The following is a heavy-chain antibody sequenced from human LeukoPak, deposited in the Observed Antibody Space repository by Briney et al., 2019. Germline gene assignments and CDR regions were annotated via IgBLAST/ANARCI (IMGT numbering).Heavy chain of an antibody. D-gene: IGHD3-10*01. Sequence: PSETLSLTCTVSGGSISSSSYYWGWIRQPPGKGLEWIGSIYYSGSTYYNPSLKSRVTISVDTSKNQFSLKLSSVTAADTAVYYCARVAGPSGTPDYWGQGTLVTVSS. V-gene: IGHV4-39*07. CDR3: ARVAGPSGTPDY. CDR1: GGSISSSSYY. J-gene: IGHJ4*02. CDR2: IYYSGST.